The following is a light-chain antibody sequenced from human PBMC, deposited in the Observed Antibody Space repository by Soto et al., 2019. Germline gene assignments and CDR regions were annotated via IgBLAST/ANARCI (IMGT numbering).Light chain of an antibody. CDR2: KAS. CDR3: QQYNSYS. V-gene: IGKV1-5*03. J-gene: IGKJ1*01. Sequence: DIQMTQSPSTLSASVGDRFAITCRASQSISSWLAWYQQKPGKAPKLLIYKASSLESGVPSRFSGSGSETEFTLTISSLQPDDFATYYCQQYNSYSFGQGTKVDI. CDR1: QSISSW.